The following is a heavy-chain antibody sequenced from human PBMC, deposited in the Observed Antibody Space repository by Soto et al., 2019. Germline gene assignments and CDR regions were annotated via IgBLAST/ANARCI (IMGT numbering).Heavy chain of an antibody. D-gene: IGHD4-17*01. V-gene: IGHV1-69*13. Sequence: SVKVSCKASGGTFSSYAISWVRQAPGQGLEWMGGIIPIFGTANYAQKFQGRVTITADESTSTAYMELSSLRSEDTAVYYCARTTVVTGWNFDYWGQGTLVTVSS. CDR3: ARTTVVTGWNFDY. CDR2: IIPIFGTA. CDR1: GGTFSSYA. J-gene: IGHJ4*02.